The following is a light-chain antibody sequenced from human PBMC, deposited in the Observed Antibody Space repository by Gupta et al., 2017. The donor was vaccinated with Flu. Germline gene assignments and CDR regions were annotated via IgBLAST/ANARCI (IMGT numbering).Light chain of an antibody. CDR3: YTYGGSYRV. Sequence: GTSSAVRGRNYVSWYQQHPVKAPKLLVYDVSKRPSGVSGRFSGSKSGSTASLTISGLQADDGADYNFYTYGGSYRVFGGGTKLTVL. V-gene: IGLV2-11*03. J-gene: IGLJ2*01. CDR1: SSAVRGRNY. CDR2: DVS.